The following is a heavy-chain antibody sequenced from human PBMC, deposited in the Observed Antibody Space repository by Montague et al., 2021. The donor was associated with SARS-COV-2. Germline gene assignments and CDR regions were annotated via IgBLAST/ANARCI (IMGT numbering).Heavy chain of an antibody. CDR2: TYYRSKWYN. CDR3: ARSWGQWLLWGYYFDY. D-gene: IGHD6-19*01. CDR1: GDSVSSNSAA. J-gene: IGHJ4*02. Sequence: CAISGDSVSSNSAAWNWIRQSPSRGLEWLGRTYYRSKWYNDYAVSVKSRITINPDTSKNQFSLKLSSVTAADTAVYYCARSWGQWLLWGYYFDYWGQGTLVTVSS. V-gene: IGHV6-1*01.